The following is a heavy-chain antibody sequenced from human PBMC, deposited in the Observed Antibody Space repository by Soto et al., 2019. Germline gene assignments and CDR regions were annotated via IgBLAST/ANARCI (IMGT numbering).Heavy chain of an antibody. CDR3: ATRSPAFDY. CDR2: ITTDKGKT. Sequence: ASVKVSCKASGYTFTYRYLHWVRQAPGQGLEWMGWITTDKGKTTYAQKFQGRVAMTTDTSTSTAYMELRSLRSDDTAVYYCATRSPAFDYWGQGTLVNVSS. J-gene: IGHJ4*02. V-gene: IGHV1-18*04. CDR1: GYTFTYRY.